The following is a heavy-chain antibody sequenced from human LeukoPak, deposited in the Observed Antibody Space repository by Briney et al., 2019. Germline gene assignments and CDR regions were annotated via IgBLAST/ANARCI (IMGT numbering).Heavy chain of an antibody. Sequence: PGGSLRLSCAASGVTLSSYAMSWARQAPGKGLEWVSGISSSGSGGNTYYADSVKGRFTISRDNSKNTLYLQMNSLRAEDTAVYYCAKQAPWDSGYEMPSYFDYWGQGTLVTVSS. V-gene: IGHV3-23*01. CDR1: GVTLSSYA. CDR3: AKQAPWDSGYEMPSYFDY. CDR2: ISSSGSGGNT. D-gene: IGHD5-12*01. J-gene: IGHJ4*02.